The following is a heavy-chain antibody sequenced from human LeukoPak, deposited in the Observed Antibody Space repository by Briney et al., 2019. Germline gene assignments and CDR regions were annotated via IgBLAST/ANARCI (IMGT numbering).Heavy chain of an antibody. D-gene: IGHD2-8*01. CDR2: TRNKAKSYST. Sequence: GGSLRLSCAASGFTFSDHYMDWVRQAPGKGLEWVGRTRNKAKSYSTEYAASVKGRFTISRDDSKNSLYLQMNSLKTEDTAVYYCARDPRIYCTNGICRDDYFDNWGQGALVTVSS. J-gene: IGHJ4*02. CDR1: GFTFSDHY. CDR3: ARDPRIYCTNGICRDDYFDN. V-gene: IGHV3-72*01.